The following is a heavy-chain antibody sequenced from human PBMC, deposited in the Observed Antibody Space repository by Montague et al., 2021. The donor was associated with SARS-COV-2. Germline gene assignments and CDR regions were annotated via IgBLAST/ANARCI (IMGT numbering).Heavy chain of an antibody. V-gene: IGHV4-4*08. Sequence: SETLSLTCTVSGGSITNYYWNWIRQPPGKGLEWIGYIFPSGSTKYNPSLKSRVTMSVDTSKNQFSLKMTSVTAADTAVYYCARGRENINMLVVVVTGGEYYFDFWGQGTLVAVSS. D-gene: IGHD3-22*01. J-gene: IGHJ4*02. CDR1: GGSITNYY. CDR3: ARGRENINMLVVVVTGGEYYFDF. CDR2: IFPSGST.